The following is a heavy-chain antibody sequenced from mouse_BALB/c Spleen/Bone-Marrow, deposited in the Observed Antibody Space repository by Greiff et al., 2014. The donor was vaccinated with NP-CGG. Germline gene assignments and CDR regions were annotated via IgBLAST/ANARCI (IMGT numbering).Heavy chain of an antibody. CDR1: GYTFTDYY. D-gene: IGHD1-1*01. Sequence: QVQLKESGAELARPGASVKLSCKASGYTFTDYYINWVKQRTGQGLEGIGEIYPGSGNTYYNEKFKGKATLTADKSSSTAYMQLSSLTSEDSAVYFCAKGGYGSSYVRYYAMDYWGQGTSVTVSS. V-gene: IGHV1-77*01. J-gene: IGHJ4*01. CDR3: AKGGYGSSYVRYYAMDY. CDR2: IYPGSGNT.